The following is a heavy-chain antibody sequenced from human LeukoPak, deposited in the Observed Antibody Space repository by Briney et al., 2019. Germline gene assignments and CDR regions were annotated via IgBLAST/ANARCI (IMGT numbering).Heavy chain of an antibody. CDR3: ARVLQPGWFDP. CDR1: GGSLRIYY. D-gene: IGHD3-3*01. J-gene: IGHJ5*02. Sequence: SQTLSLTCTVSGGSLRIYYWSWIPHPPRRGLEGIGYIYYSGSTNYNPSLKSRVDISVDTSKMQFSLQLSAVTAADTAVYYCARVLQPGWFDPWGQGTVVTVSS. CDR2: IYYSGST. V-gene: IGHV4-59*01.